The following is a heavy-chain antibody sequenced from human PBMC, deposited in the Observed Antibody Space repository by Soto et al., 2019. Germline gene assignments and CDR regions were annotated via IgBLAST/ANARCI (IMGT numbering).Heavy chain of an antibody. Sequence: QVQLVESGGGLVKPGGSLRLSCAASGLTFSDHYMTWIRQAPGKGLEWISYISSSAGTIYYADSVKGRFTISRDNAKNSLYLQMTNLRAADTAVYYCARAPYFGSGTYYYCDLDVGGQGTTVTVSS. CDR1: GLTFSDHY. CDR2: ISSSAGTI. D-gene: IGHD3-10*01. J-gene: IGHJ6*02. CDR3: ARAPYFGSGTYYYCDLDV. V-gene: IGHV3-11*01.